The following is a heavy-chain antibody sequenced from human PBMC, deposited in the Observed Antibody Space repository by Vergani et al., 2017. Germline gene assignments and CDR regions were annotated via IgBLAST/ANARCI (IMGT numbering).Heavy chain of an antibody. CDR1: GFTFSNSA. CDR2: ISGPGLST. Sequence: EVHLLESGGGLVQSGGSLRLSCAASGFTFSNSAVSWVRQAPGRGLAWVSSISGPGLSTYYADSVKGRFTISRDDSKNTVYLQINSLRAEDTAVYYCAKDRDYDFWSGYYPDAFDIWGQGTMVTVSS. CDR3: AKDRDYDFWSGYYPDAFDI. D-gene: IGHD3-3*01. V-gene: IGHV3-23*01. J-gene: IGHJ3*02.